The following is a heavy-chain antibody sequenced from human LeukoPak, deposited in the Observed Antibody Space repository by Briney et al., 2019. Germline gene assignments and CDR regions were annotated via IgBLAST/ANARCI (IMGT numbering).Heavy chain of an antibody. CDR3: ARDLSRIQLWSGENWFDP. V-gene: IGHV4-4*07. J-gene: IGHJ5*02. Sequence: SETLSLTCTVSGGTISSYYWSWIRQPAGKGLEWIGRIYTSGSTNYNPSLKSRVTMSVDTSKNQFSLKLSSVTAADTAVYYCARDLSRIQLWSGENWFDPWGQGTLVTVSS. CDR1: GGTISSYY. CDR2: IYTSGST. D-gene: IGHD5-18*01.